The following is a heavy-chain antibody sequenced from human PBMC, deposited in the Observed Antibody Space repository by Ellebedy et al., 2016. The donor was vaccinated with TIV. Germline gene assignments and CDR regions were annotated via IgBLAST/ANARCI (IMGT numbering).Heavy chain of an antibody. V-gene: IGHV1-18*04. CDR3: ARDLVIAVPGKSFFDY. D-gene: IGHD6-19*01. Sequence: ASVQVSCXTSGYTFSSYGISWVRQPPGQGLEWMGWISGYNGHTKYAQKFQGRVTMPTDTSTSTVYLEMRSLRSDDTGFYYCARDLVIAVPGKSFFDYWGPGTLVTVSS. CDR2: ISGYNGHT. CDR1: GYTFSSYG. J-gene: IGHJ4*02.